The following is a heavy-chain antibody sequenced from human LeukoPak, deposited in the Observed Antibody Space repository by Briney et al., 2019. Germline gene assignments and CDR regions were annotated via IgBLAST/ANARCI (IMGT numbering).Heavy chain of an antibody. J-gene: IGHJ4*02. CDR3: AKATTLWSGYLYYFDY. D-gene: IGHD3-3*01. CDR1: GFTFSSYA. CDR2: ISYDGSNK. V-gene: IGHV3-30-3*01. Sequence: GGSLRLSCAASGFTFSSYAMHWVRQAPGKGLEWVAVISYDGSNKYYADSVKGRFTISRDNSKNTLYLQMNSLRAEDTAVYYCAKATTLWSGYLYYFDYWGQGTLVTVSS.